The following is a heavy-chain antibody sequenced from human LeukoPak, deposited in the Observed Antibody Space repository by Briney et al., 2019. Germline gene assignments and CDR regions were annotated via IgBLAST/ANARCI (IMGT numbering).Heavy chain of an antibody. V-gene: IGHV4-30-4*02. CDR3: ARQIAAADTGTATFDY. J-gene: IGHJ4*02. D-gene: IGHD6-13*01. CDR2: IYYSGST. CDR1: GGSISSGDYY. Sequence: SETLSLTCTVSGGSISSGDYYWSWIRQPPGKGLEWIGYIYYSGSTYYNPSLKSRVTISVDTSKNQFSLKLSSVTAADTAVFYCARQIAAADTGTATFDYWGQGTLVTVYS.